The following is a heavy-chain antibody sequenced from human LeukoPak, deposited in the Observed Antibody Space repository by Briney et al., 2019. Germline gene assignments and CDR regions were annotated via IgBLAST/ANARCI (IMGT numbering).Heavy chain of an antibody. CDR1: GGSISSYY. Sequence: SETLSLTCTVSGGSISSYYWSWIRQPPGKGLEWIGYIYYSGSTNYNPSLKSRVTISVDTSKNQFSLKLSSVTAADTAVHYCARQPPYYDFWSGYYKDGYYYYGMDVWGQGTTVTVSS. CDR3: ARQPPYYDFWSGYYKDGYYYYGMDV. D-gene: IGHD3-3*01. V-gene: IGHV4-59*08. J-gene: IGHJ6*02. CDR2: IYYSGST.